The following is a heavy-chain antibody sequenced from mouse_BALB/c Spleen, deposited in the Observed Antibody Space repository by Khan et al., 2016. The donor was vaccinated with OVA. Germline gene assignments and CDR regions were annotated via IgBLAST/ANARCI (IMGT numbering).Heavy chain of an antibody. V-gene: IGHV2-6-7*01. J-gene: IGHJ4*01. CDR2: IWGDGST. D-gene: IGHD2-10*01. CDR1: GFSLTGYG. Sequence: VELVESGPGLVAPSQSLSITCTVSGFSLTGYGVNWVRQPPGKGLEWLGMIWGDGSTDYNSALKSRLNLSKDNSKSQVFLKMNRLQTDDTARYYGARAYYGNYGEAMDYWGHGTSVTVSS. CDR3: ARAYYGNYGEAMDY.